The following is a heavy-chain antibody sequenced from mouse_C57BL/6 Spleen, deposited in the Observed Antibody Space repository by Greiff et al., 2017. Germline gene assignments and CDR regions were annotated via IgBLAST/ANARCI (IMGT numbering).Heavy chain of an antibody. CDR2: INPSSGNT. CDR1: GYTFTSYT. J-gene: IGHJ1*03. Sequence: QVQLKESGAELARPGASVKMSCKASGYTFTSYTMHWVKQRPGQGLEWIGYINPSSGNTKYNQKFKDKATLTADKSSSTAYMQLSSLTSEDSAVYYCARPQYYGSSYVDWYFDVWGTGTTVTVSS. D-gene: IGHD1-1*01. V-gene: IGHV1-4*01. CDR3: ARPQYYGSSYVDWYFDV.